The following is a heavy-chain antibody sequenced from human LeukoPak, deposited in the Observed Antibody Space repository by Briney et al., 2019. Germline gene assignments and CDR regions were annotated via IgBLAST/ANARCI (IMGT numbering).Heavy chain of an antibody. CDR1: GYTFTSYG. CDR3: ASGHYASGSYYKSLFSFDY. V-gene: IGHV1-69*13. CDR2: IIPLFATA. Sequence: SVKVSCKASGYTFTSYGISWVRQAPGQGLEWMGGIIPLFATANYAQKFQGRVTITADDSTSTSYMELTSLSPEDTAVYYCASGHYASGSYYKSLFSFDYWGQGTLVTVSS. D-gene: IGHD3-10*01. J-gene: IGHJ4*02.